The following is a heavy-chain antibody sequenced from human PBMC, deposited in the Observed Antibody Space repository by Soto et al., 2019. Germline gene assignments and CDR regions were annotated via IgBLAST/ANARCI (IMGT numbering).Heavy chain of an antibody. CDR3: ARLSVSSDYYYYMDV. D-gene: IGHD6-6*01. V-gene: IGHV5-51*01. J-gene: IGHJ6*03. Sequence: GESLKISCKGSGYSFTSYWIGWVRQMPGKGLEWMGIIYPGDSDTRYSPSFQGQVTISADKSISTAYLQWSSLKASDTAMYYCARLSVSSDYYYYMDVWGKGTTVTVSS. CDR2: IYPGDSDT. CDR1: GYSFTSYW.